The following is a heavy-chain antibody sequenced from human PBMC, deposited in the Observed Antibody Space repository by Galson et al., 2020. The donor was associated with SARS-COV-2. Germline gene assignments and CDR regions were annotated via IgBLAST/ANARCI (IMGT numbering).Heavy chain of an antibody. CDR3: TRDGAPLGDHCYFDL. CDR1: GFNFGNYV. CDR2: IWYDGSKT. V-gene: IGHV3-33*07. Sequence: GGSLRLSCGGSGFNFGNYVMYWVRQAPGKELEWVAIIWYDGSKTLYADTVQGRFTISRDNSINTLYLQMDTLRVEDTAIYYCTRDGAPLGDHCYFDLWGRGTLVTVTS. J-gene: IGHJ2*01. D-gene: IGHD3-16*01.